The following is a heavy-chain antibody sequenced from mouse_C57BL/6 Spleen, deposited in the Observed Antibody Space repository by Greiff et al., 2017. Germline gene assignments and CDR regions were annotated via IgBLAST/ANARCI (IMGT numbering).Heavy chain of an antibody. CDR3: AREISNTWYFDY. Sequence: VQLKQSGPELVKPGASVKMSCKASGYTFTDYNMHWVKQSHGKSLEWIGYINPNNGGTSYNQKFKGKATLTVNKSSSTAYMELRSLTSEDSAVYYCAREISNTWYFDYWGQGTTLTVSS. CDR1: GYTFTDYN. D-gene: IGHD5-2*01. V-gene: IGHV1-22*01. CDR2: INPNNGGT. J-gene: IGHJ2*01.